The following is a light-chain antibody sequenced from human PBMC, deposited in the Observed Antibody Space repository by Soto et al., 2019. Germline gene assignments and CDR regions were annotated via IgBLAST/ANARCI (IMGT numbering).Light chain of an antibody. CDR2: AAT. CDR1: QTIDTY. J-gene: IGKJ1*01. CDR3: QQYGSSPRT. V-gene: IGKV1-39*01. Sequence: DIQLTQSPSSLSASVGDRVTITCRASQTIDTYVNWYQHKPETAPKVLIYAATYLQNGVPSRFSGTGSGADFTLTISRLEPEDFAVYYCQQYGSSPRTFGQGTKVDIK.